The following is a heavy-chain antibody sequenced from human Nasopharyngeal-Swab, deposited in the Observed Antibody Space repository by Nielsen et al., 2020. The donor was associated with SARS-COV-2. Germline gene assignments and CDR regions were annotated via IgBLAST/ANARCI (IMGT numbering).Heavy chain of an antibody. CDR3: ARDPSYDSSGFRV. Sequence: VRQAPGKGLEWVAVIWCDGSNKYYADSVKGRFTISRDNSKNTLYLQMNSLRAEDTAVCYCARDPSYDSSGFRVWGQGTMVTVSS. V-gene: IGHV3-33*01. CDR2: IWCDGSNK. J-gene: IGHJ3*01. D-gene: IGHD3-22*01.